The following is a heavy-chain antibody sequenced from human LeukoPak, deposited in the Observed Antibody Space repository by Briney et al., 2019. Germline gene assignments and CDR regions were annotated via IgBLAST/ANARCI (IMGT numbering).Heavy chain of an antibody. J-gene: IGHJ4*02. CDR3: ARNRLKPDY. V-gene: IGHV3-7*01. D-gene: IGHD1-14*01. CDR2: IKEDGSEK. Sequence: GGSLRLSCAASGFSFSSCWMTWVRQAPGKGPEWVASIKEDGSEKYYVDSVKGRFTISRDNAKNSVNLQMNSLRVEDTAMYYCARNRLKPDYWGQGALVTVSS. CDR1: GFSFSSCW.